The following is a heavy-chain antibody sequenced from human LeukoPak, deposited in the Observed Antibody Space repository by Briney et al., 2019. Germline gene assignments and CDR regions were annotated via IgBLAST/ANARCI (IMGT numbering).Heavy chain of an antibody. D-gene: IGHD2-15*01. CDR3: ARGGIAGYCSGGSCYSSWFDP. CDR2: IYYSGST. CDR1: GGSISSYY. V-gene: IGHV4-59*01. Sequence: SETLSLTCTVSGGSISSYYWSWIRQPPGKGLEWIGYIYYSGSTNYNPSLKSRVTISVDTSKNQFSLKLSSVTAADTAVYYCARGGIAGYCSGGSCYSSWFDPWGQGTLVTVSS. J-gene: IGHJ5*02.